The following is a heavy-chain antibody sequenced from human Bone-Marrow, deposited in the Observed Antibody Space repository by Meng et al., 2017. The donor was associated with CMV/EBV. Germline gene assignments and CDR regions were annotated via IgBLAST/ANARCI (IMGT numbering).Heavy chain of an antibody. CDR1: GGSISSSSYY. D-gene: IGHD3-3*01. Sequence: SETLSLTCTVSGGSISSSSYYWSWIRQPPGKGLEWIGYIYYSGSTNYNPSLKSRVTISVDTSKNQFSLKLSSVTAADTAVYYCAREDLVKGRYGMDVWGQGTTVTAP. CDR2: IYYSGST. CDR3: AREDLVKGRYGMDV. V-gene: IGHV4-61*01. J-gene: IGHJ6*02.